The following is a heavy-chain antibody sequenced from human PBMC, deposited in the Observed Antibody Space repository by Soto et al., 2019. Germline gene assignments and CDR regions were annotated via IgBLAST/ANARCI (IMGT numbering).Heavy chain of an antibody. D-gene: IGHD6-19*01. CDR2: IHHSGTS. CDR1: GGSVYSPNC. J-gene: IGHJ4*02. Sequence: QVQLQESGPGLVKPSGTLSLTCAVSGGSVYSPNCRNWVRQPPGKGLEWIGEIHHSGTSNYSPSLKSRLTLLVDMSKNEVSLNLNSVTAADTAVYYCGRTNTSGSPIDSWGQGTLVIVSS. CDR3: GRTNTSGSPIDS. V-gene: IGHV4-4*02.